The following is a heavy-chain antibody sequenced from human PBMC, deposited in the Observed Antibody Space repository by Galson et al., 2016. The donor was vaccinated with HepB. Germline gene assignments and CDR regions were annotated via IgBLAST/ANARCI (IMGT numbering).Heavy chain of an antibody. J-gene: IGHJ6*02. Sequence: SLRLSCAASGFTFSGSAMHWVRQASGKGLEWVGRIRSKDNSYATAYAASVKGRFTISRDDSKNTAYLQMNSLKAEDTAVYYCTSSTRPNYYYGMDVWGQGTTVTVSS. CDR3: TSSTRPNYYYGMDV. CDR1: GFTFSGSA. CDR2: IRSKDNSYAT. D-gene: IGHD2/OR15-2a*01. V-gene: IGHV3-73*01.